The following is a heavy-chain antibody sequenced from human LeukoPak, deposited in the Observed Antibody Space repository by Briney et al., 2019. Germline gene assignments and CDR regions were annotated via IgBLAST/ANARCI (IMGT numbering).Heavy chain of an antibody. Sequence: GASVKVSCKASGYTFTSYYMHWVRQAPGQGLEWMGIINPSGGSTSYAQKFQGRVTMTEDTSTDTAYMELSSLRSEDTAVYYCATVPPPDYDILTGYYPHYYYYGMDVWGQGTTVTVSS. D-gene: IGHD3-9*01. J-gene: IGHJ6*02. CDR2: INPSGGST. V-gene: IGHV1-46*01. CDR1: GYTFTSYY. CDR3: ATVPPPDYDILTGYYPHYYYYGMDV.